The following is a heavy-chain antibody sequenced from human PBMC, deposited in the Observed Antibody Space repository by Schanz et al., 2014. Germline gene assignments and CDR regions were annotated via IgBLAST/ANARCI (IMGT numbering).Heavy chain of an antibody. CDR3: RLWFGELYYGMDV. V-gene: IGHV3-66*01. Sequence: EVQLVESGGGLVQPGGSLRLSCAASGFTVSSKYMNWVRQAPGKGPEWVSVIFGGGSTYYADSVKGRFTISRDNSKNTLYLQMNSLRAEDTAVYYCRLWFGELYYGMDVWGQGTTVTVSS. J-gene: IGHJ6*02. CDR1: GFTVSSKY. D-gene: IGHD3-10*01. CDR2: IFGGGST.